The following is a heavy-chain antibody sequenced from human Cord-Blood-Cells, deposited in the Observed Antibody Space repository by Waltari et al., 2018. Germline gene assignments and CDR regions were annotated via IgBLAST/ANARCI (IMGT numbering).Heavy chain of an antibody. D-gene: IGHD2-8*01. V-gene: IGHV4-39*01. J-gene: IGHJ5*02. Sequence: QLQLQESGPGLVKPSETLSLTCTVSGGSISSSRYSWGLIRQPPGKGLEWIGSFYYSGSTYYNPSLKSRVTISVDTSKNQFSLKLSSVTAADTAVYYCARRLQYMYVPYNWFDPWGQGTLVTVSS. CDR3: ARRLQYMYVPYNWFDP. CDR2: FYYSGST. CDR1: GGSISSSRYS.